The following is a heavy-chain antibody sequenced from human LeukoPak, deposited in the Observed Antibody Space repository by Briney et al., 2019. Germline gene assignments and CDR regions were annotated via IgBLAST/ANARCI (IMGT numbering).Heavy chain of an antibody. D-gene: IGHD5-18*01. J-gene: IGHJ4*02. CDR1: GGSMSSYY. Sequence: PSETLSLTCTVSGGSMSSYYWNWIRQPPGKGLEWIGYIYYSGSTNYNPSLKSRVTISVDTSKNQFSLKLSSVTAADTAVYYCARSRYSYDLVDYWGQGTLVTVSS. V-gene: IGHV4-59*08. CDR2: IYYSGST. CDR3: ARSRYSYDLVDY.